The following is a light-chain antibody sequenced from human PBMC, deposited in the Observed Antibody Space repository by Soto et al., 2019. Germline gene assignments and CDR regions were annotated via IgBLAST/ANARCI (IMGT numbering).Light chain of an antibody. V-gene: IGLV2-11*01. J-gene: IGLJ1*01. Sequence: QSVLTQPRSVSGSPGQSVTISCTGTSSDVGGYNYVSWYQHHTGKAPKLMIYDVDKRPSGAPGRFSGSKSGNTASLTISGLQAEDEADYYCCSNAGSYPFVFGTGTKGTVL. CDR2: DVD. CDR1: SSDVGGYNY. CDR3: CSNAGSYPFV.